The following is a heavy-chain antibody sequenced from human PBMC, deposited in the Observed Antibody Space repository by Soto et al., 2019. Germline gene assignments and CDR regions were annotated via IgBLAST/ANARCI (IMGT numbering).Heavy chain of an antibody. Sequence: SETLSLTCTVSGGSVTSYYWSWIRQPPGKGMEWIAYIYYSGSTNYNPSLKSRVTVSVDMSKNQFSLTLTSVTAADTAVYYCARGTEYTQIASYHYGLDVWGQGTTVTVSS. J-gene: IGHJ6*02. CDR1: GGSVTSYY. D-gene: IGHD2-21*01. CDR2: IYYSGST. CDR3: ARGTEYTQIASYHYGLDV. V-gene: IGHV4-59*02.